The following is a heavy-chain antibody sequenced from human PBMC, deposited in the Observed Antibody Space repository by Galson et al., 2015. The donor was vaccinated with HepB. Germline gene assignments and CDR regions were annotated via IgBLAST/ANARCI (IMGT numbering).Heavy chain of an antibody. V-gene: IGHV3-33*01. J-gene: IGHJ4*02. D-gene: IGHD1-14*01. Sequence: SLRLSCAASGFTFSTHGIHWVRQAPGKGLEWVAVIWYDGSNKYYADSVKGRFTISRDNSKNTLYLQMNSLRAEDTAMYYCARDLRDSRNHGALDYWGQGTLVTVSS. CDR1: GFTFSTHG. CDR3: ARDLRDSRNHGALDY. CDR2: IWYDGSNK.